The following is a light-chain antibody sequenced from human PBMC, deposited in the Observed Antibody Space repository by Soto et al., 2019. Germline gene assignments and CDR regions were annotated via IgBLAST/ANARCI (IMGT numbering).Light chain of an antibody. CDR3: QQSYNSPPWT. Sequence: DIQMTQSPSTLSASVGDRVTITCRASQSISSWLAWYQQKPGKAPKLLIYKAYSLESGVPSRFSGSGSGTEFTLTISGLQPDDFATYYCQQSYNSPPWTFGQGTKVEIK. CDR1: QSISSW. J-gene: IGKJ1*01. CDR2: KAY. V-gene: IGKV1-5*03.